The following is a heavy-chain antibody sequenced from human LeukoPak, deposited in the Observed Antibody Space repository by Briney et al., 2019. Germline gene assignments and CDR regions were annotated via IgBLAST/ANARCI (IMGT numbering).Heavy chain of an antibody. CDR2: IRSKAYGGTT. V-gene: IGHV3-49*03. D-gene: IGHD3-16*01. J-gene: IGHJ4*02. CDR3: TRVWGIESGLLSIYFDY. CDR1: GFTFGDYA. Sequence: GGSLRLSCTASGFTFGDYAMSWFRQAPGKGLEWVGFIRSKAYGGTTEYAASVKGRFTISRDDSKSIAYLQMNSLKTEDTAVYYCTRVWGIESGLLSIYFDYWGQGTLVTVSS.